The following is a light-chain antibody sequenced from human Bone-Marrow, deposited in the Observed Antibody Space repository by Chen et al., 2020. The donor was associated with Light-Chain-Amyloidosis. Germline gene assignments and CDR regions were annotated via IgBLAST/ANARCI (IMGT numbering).Light chain of an antibody. J-gene: IGLJ3*02. CDR1: SGSIATNY. Sequence: NFMLTQPPSLADSPGKWVIISCTRCSGSIATNYVQGYQQRPGSSPTTVIYEDDQRPSGVPDRFSGSIDRSSNAASLTISGLKTEDEADYYCQSYQGSSQGVFGGGTKLTVL. CDR3: QSYQGSSQGV. CDR2: EDD. V-gene: IGLV6-57*01.